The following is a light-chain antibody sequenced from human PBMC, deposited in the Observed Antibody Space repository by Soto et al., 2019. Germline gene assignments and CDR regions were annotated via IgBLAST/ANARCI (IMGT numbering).Light chain of an antibody. J-gene: IGKJ1*01. CDR1: QSISSW. Sequence: DIQMNQSPSTLSASVGDRVTITCRASQSISSWLAWYQHKPGKAPKLLIYKASSLESGVPSRFSGSGSGTEFTLTIGILQPDDFATYYCQQYNSYWTFGQGTKVEIK. CDR3: QQYNSYWT. CDR2: KAS. V-gene: IGKV1-5*03.